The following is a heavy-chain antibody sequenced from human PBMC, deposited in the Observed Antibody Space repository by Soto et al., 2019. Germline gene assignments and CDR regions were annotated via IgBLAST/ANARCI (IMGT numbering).Heavy chain of an antibody. CDR2: IYYSGST. CDR1: GGSLSPNY. V-gene: IGHV4-59*08. J-gene: IGHJ5*02. Sequence: SETLSLTCTVSGGSLSPNYWSWIRQPPGKGLEWVGYIYYSGSTYYNPSLKSRVTISVDTPKNQFSLKLSSVTAADTAVYYCARSVFPWGQGTLVTVSS. CDR3: ARSVFP.